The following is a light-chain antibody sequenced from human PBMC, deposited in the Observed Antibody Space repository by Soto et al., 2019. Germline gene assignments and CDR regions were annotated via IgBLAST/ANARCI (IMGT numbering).Light chain of an antibody. CDR1: HSISRS. CDR2: DAS. J-gene: IGKJ2*01. Sequence: EIVLTQSPAILSVSPGERATLSCRASHSISRSLAWYQQKPGQAPRLLISDASTRATGIPARFSGSGSGTEFTLTISSLQSEDFALYYCHQYNSWPPGTFGQGTEVDI. V-gene: IGKV3-15*01. CDR3: HQYNSWPPGT.